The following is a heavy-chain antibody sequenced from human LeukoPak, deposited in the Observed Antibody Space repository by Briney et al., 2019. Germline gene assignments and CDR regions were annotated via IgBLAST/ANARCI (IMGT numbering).Heavy chain of an antibody. Sequence: GGSLRLSFAASGFPFSSYSMSWGRQAPGKGLAWVSAISGSGGRTYYADSVKGRFTISRDNSKNTLYLQMNSLRVEDTAIYYCAKDKGYNWSPDAFDVWGQGTMVTVSS. J-gene: IGHJ3*01. CDR2: ISGSGGRT. CDR3: AKDKGYNWSPDAFDV. D-gene: IGHD1-1*01. CDR1: GFPFSSYS. V-gene: IGHV3-23*01.